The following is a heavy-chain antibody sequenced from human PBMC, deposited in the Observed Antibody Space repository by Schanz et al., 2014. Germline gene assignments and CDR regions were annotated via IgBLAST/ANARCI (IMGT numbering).Heavy chain of an antibody. V-gene: IGHV1-69*02. Sequence: QVQLVQSGAEVKKPGSSVKVSCKASGDTFTSDSMHWVRQAPGQGLEWMGRVIPILGVTHYAQKFQGRVTITADKSTTTAYMELNSLNSDDTAVYYCATLDYADSVSWGQGTLVTVSS. CDR3: ATLDYADSVS. CDR2: VIPILGVT. CDR1: GDTFTSDS. D-gene: IGHD4-17*01. J-gene: IGHJ5*02.